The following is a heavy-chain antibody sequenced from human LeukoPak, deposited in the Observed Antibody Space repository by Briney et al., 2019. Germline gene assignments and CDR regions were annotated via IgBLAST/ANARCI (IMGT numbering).Heavy chain of an antibody. CDR3: ARSQESDTSYYGLGVSRFDY. Sequence: ASVKVSCKASGYTFTSYAMNWVRQAPGQGLEWMGWINTNTGNPTYAQGFTGRFVFSLDTSVSTAYLQISSLKAEDTAVYYCARSQESDTSYYGLGVSRFDYWGQGILVTVSS. J-gene: IGHJ4*02. D-gene: IGHD3-10*01. CDR1: GYTFTSYA. V-gene: IGHV7-4-1*02. CDR2: INTNTGNP.